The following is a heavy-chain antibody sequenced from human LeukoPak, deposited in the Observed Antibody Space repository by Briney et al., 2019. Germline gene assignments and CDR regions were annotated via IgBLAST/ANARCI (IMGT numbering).Heavy chain of an antibody. V-gene: IGHV4-59*01. D-gene: IGHD3-10*01. CDR2: IYYSGNT. J-gene: IGHJ4*02. CDR1: GGSISSYY. Sequence: PSETLSLTCTVSGGSISSYYWSWIRQPPGKGLEWIGYIYYSGNTNYNPSLKSRVTISVDTSKNQFSLKLSSVTAADTAVYYCARDVYGSGSYDWGQGTLVTVSS. CDR3: ARDVYGSGSYD.